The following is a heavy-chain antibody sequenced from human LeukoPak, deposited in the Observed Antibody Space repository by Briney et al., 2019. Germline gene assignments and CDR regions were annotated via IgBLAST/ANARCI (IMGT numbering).Heavy chain of an antibody. CDR3: ARVYYDSSGYLDY. D-gene: IGHD3-22*01. Sequence: KPGGSLRLSCAASGFTFSSYSMNWFRQAPGKGLEWVPSISSSSSYIYYPSFVKGRFTISRDNAKNSLYLQMNSLRVEDTAVYYCARVYYDSSGYLDYWGQGTLVTVSS. CDR1: GFTFSSYS. V-gene: IGHV3-21*01. CDR2: ISSSSSYI. J-gene: IGHJ4*02.